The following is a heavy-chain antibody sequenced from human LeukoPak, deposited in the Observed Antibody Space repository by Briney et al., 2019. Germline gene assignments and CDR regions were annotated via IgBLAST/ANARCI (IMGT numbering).Heavy chain of an antibody. V-gene: IGHV3-30*18. D-gene: IGHD6-19*01. Sequence: GGSLRLSCAASGFTFSSYGMHWVRQAPGKGLEWVAVISYDGSNKYYADSVKGRFTISSDNSKNTLYLQMNSLRAEDTAVYYCAKEEGSALGYWGQGTLVTVSS. J-gene: IGHJ4*02. CDR1: GFTFSSYG. CDR2: ISYDGSNK. CDR3: AKEEGSALGY.